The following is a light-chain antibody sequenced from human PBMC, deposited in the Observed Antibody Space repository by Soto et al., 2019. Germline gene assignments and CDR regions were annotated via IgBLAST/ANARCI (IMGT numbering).Light chain of an antibody. J-gene: IGKJ1*01. CDR1: QSVSSTY. CDR3: QQYGSSPRT. Sequence: EIVLTQSPVTLSLSPGEGATLSCRASQSVSSTYLAWYQQKYGQAPRLLIYGASSRATGIPDRFSGSGSETDFTLTISRLEPEDFAVYYCQQYGSSPRTFGQGTKVDIK. V-gene: IGKV3-20*01. CDR2: GAS.